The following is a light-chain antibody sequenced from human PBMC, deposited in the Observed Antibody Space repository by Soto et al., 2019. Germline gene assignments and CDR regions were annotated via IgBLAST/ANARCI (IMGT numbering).Light chain of an antibody. CDR1: SSNIGNNY. J-gene: IGLJ2*01. CDR3: AAWDDSLSGVV. Sequence: QSVLTQPPSASGTPGQRVTVSCSGGSSNIGNNYVHWYQQVPGTAPKLLIYRNNQRPSGVPDRFSGSKSGTSASLAISGLRSEDEAEYYCAAWDDSLSGVVFGGGTKLTVL. CDR2: RNN. V-gene: IGLV1-47*01.